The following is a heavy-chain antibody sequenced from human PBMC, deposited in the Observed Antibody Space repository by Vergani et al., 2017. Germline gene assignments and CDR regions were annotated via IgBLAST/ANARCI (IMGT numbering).Heavy chain of an antibody. CDR3: ARDRVSAAAVPNLYDP. J-gene: IGHJ5*02. Sequence: EVQLVESGGGLVQPGGSLRLSCVASGFTFSSYWMSWVRQAPGKGLEGVANIKQDGSEKYYVDSVRGRFTISRDNAKNSLYLQMSGLRVEDTAVYYCARDRVSAAAVPNLYDPWGQGTLVTCSS. CDR2: IKQDGSEK. D-gene: IGHD6-13*01. CDR1: GFTFSSYW. V-gene: IGHV3-7*03.